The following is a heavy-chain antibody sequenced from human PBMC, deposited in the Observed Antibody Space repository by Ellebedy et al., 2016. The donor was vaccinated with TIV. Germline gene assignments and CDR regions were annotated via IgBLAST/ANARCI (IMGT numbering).Heavy chain of an antibody. CDR3: ARGDNYYYDSSGYYYNY. D-gene: IGHD3-22*01. CDR1: GYTFTSYF. Sequence: ASVKVSCKASGYTFTSYFLYWVRQVPGQGLEWMGIINPASGNSNYAQKFQGRVTMTRDTSTSTVYMELSSLRSEETAVYYCARGDNYYYDSSGYYYNYWGQGTLVTVSS. J-gene: IGHJ4*02. CDR2: INPASGNS. V-gene: IGHV1-46*01.